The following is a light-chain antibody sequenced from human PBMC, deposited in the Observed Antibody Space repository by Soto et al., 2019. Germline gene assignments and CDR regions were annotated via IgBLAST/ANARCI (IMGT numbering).Light chain of an antibody. V-gene: IGKV1-9*01. CDR2: AAS. CDR3: AEVNSYPLT. Sequence: PSSLSASVGDRVTITCRASQDISSYLAWYQQKAGKVPKLLIYAASSLQSGVPSRFSGSGSGTDFTLTISSLQPKDFATYYCAEVNSYPLTFGHATR. J-gene: IGKJ5*01. CDR1: QDISSY.